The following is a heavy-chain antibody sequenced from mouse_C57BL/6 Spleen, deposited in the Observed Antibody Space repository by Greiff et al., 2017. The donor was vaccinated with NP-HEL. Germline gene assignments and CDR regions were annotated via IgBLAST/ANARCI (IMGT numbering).Heavy chain of an antibody. CDR3: ARYNPSSYCDY. CDR1: GYSFTGYY. V-gene: IGHV1-42*01. Sequence: EVKLVESGPELVKPGASVKISCKASGYSFTGYYMNWVKQSPEKSLEWIGEINPSTGGTTYNQKFKAKATLTVDKSSSTAYMQLKSLTSEDSAVYYCARYNPSSYCDYWGQGTTLTVSS. CDR2: INPSTGGT. D-gene: IGHD2-10*02. J-gene: IGHJ2*01.